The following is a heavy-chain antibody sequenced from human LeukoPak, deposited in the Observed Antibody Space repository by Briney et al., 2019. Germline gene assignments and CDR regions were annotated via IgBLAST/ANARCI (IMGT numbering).Heavy chain of an antibody. J-gene: IGHJ4*02. D-gene: IGHD3-10*01. CDR1: GYSFTSYW. CDR3: ARRRYYGSGSYYKGNYFDY. V-gene: IGHV5-51*01. Sequence: GESLKISCKGSGYSFTSYWIGWARQMPGKGLEWMGIIYPGDSDTRYSPSFQGQVTISADKSISTAYLQWSSLKASDTAMYYCARRRYYGSGSYYKGNYFDYWGQGTLVTVSS. CDR2: IYPGDSDT.